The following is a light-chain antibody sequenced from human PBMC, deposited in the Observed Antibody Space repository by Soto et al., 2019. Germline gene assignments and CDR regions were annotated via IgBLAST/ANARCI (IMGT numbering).Light chain of an antibody. Sequence: DIQMTQSPSSLSASVGDRVTITCRASQSISSYLNWYQQKPGKAPKLLIYAASSLQSGVPSRLSGSGSGTDFTLTISSMKPEDFATYYCQQYDNIPSFGHGTRLEIK. J-gene: IGKJ5*01. CDR2: AAS. CDR1: QSISSY. CDR3: QQYDNIPS. V-gene: IGKV1-39*01.